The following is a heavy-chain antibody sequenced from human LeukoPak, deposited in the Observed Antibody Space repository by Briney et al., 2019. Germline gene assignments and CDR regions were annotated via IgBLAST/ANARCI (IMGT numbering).Heavy chain of an antibody. CDR2: ISAYNGNT. D-gene: IGHD2-2*01. J-gene: IGHJ4*02. CDR1: GYTFTSYG. V-gene: IGHV1-18*01. CDR3: ARGCSSTSCDLTAFDY. Sequence: ASVKVSCKASGYTFTSYGISWVRQAPGQGLEWMGWISAYNGNTNHAQKLQGRVTMTTDTSTSTAYMELRSLRSDDTAVYYCARGCSSTSCDLTAFDYWGQGTLVTVSS.